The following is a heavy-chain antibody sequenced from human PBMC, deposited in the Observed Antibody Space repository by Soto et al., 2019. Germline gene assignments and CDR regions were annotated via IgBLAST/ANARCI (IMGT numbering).Heavy chain of an antibody. CDR1: GFTFSSYG. CDR2: IWYDGSNK. J-gene: IGHJ3*02. D-gene: IGHD3-16*02. Sequence: QVQLMESGGGVVQPGRSLRLSCAASGFTFSSYGMHWVRQAPGKGLEWVAVIWYDGSNKYYADSVKGRFTISRDNSKNTLYLQMNSLRAEDTAVYYCARDKGYLDAFDIWGQGTMVTVSS. V-gene: IGHV3-33*01. CDR3: ARDKGYLDAFDI.